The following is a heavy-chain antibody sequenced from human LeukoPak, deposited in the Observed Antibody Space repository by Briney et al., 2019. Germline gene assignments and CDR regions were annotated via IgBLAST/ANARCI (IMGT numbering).Heavy chain of an antibody. V-gene: IGHV4-34*01. CDR1: GGSFSGYY. J-gene: IGHJ4*02. CDR3: ARFLDD. Sequence: SETLSLTCAVYGGSFSGYYWSWVRQSPGRGLEWIGEIYHSGSTNYNPSLESRVTISVDKSKNQFYLKLSSVTAADTAVYYCARFLDDWGQGTLVTVSS. CDR2: IYHSGST.